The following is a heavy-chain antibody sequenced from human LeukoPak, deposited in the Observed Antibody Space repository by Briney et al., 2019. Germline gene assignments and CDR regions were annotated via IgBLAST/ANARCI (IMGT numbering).Heavy chain of an antibody. CDR1: GYTFTSYG. D-gene: IGHD4-17*01. CDR2: ISTYNGYT. Sequence: ASVKVSCKASGYTFTSYGINWVRQAPGQGLEWMGWISTYNGYTNYAQNLQGRVTMTTDTSASTVYLELRSLRSDDTAVYYCARGARYDYGDPHILDYWGQGTLVTVSS. V-gene: IGHV1-18*01. J-gene: IGHJ4*02. CDR3: ARGARYDYGDPHILDY.